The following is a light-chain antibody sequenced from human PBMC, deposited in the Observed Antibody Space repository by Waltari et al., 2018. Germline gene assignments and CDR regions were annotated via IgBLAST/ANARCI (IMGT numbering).Light chain of an antibody. V-gene: IGKV3-15*01. Sequence: EIVMTQSPANLSVSPGESATLSCRASQSVSIKLAWYQQKPGQAPRLLISDASTRATVIPPRFSGSGSGTDFTLTISSLQSEDFATYYCQQSYSTPPYTFGQGTKLEIK. J-gene: IGKJ2*01. CDR1: QSVSIK. CDR2: DAS. CDR3: QQSYSTPPYT.